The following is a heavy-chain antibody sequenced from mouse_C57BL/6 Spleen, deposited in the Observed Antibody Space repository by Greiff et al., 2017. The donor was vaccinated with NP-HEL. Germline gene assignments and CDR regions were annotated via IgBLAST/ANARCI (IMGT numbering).Heavy chain of an antibody. Sequence: EVQRVESGGGLVKPGGSLKLSCAASGFTFSSYAMSWVRQTPEKRLEWVATISDGGSYTYYPDNVKGRFTISRDNANNNLYLQMSHLKSEDTAMYYCARDKSSHWYFDVWGTGTTVTVSS. CDR1: GFTFSSYA. V-gene: IGHV5-4*01. D-gene: IGHD1-1*01. CDR3: ARDKSSHWYFDV. CDR2: ISDGGSYT. J-gene: IGHJ1*03.